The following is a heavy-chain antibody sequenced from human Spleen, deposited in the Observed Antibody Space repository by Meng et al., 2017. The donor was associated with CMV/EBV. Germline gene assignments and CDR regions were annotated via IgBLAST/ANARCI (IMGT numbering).Heavy chain of an antibody. Sequence: VQLQGAGPGLVKPSQTPSLTCTVSDGFTTSDDYYWSWIRQPPGKGLEWIGYIHYSGTTYYNPSLKSRIAISLDTSKNQFSLNLNSVTAADAAVYYCARGKIYFGAIRGGFDYWGQGTLVTVSS. J-gene: IGHJ4*02. CDR1: DGFTTSDDYY. CDR3: ARGKIYFGAIRGGFDY. CDR2: IHYSGTT. D-gene: IGHD3-9*01. V-gene: IGHV4-30-4*01.